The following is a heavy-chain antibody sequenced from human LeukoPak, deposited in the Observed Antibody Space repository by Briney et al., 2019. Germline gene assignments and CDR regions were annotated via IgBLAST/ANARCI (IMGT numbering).Heavy chain of an antibody. D-gene: IGHD5-24*01. CDR3: ARGERWLHPDAFDI. J-gene: IGHJ3*02. V-gene: IGHV4-59*01. Sequence: SETLSLTCTVSGGSISSYYWSWIRQPPGKGLEWIGYIYYSGSTNYNPSLKSRVTISVDTSKNQFSLKLSSVTAADTGVYCFARGERWLHPDAFDIWGQGRMVTVSS. CDR2: IYYSGST. CDR1: GGSISSYY.